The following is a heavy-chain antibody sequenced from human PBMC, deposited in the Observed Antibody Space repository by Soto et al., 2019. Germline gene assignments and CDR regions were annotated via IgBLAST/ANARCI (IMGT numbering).Heavy chain of an antibody. J-gene: IGHJ4*02. CDR2: IYYSGST. CDR3: ARGLRMATIIRGFDY. D-gene: IGHD5-12*01. Sequence: PXETLSLTCTVAGCSISSYYWSWIRQPPGKGLEWIGYIYYSGSTNYNPSLKSRVTISVDTSKNQFSLKLSSVTAADTAVYYCARGLRMATIIRGFDYWGQGPLVTVSS. CDR1: GCSISSYY. V-gene: IGHV4-59*01.